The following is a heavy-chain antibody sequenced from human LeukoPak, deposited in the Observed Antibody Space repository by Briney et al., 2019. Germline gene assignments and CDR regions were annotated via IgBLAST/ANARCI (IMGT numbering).Heavy chain of an antibody. V-gene: IGHV3-48*04. J-gene: IGHJ4*02. CDR3: ARSRLNDY. D-gene: IGHD3-22*01. CDR1: GFTFSTYS. Sequence: PGGSLRLSCAASGFTFSTYSMNWVRQAPGKGLEWVSYISGSGSTIYYADSVKGRFTISRDNAKNSLYLQMNSLRAEHTAVYYWARSRLNDYWGQGTLVTVSS. CDR2: ISGSGSTI.